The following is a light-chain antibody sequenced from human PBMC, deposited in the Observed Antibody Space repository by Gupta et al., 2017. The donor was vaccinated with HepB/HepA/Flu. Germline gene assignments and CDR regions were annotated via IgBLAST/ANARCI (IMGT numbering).Light chain of an antibody. CDR1: QSIKSN. J-gene: IGKJ1*01. Sequence: DIQMTQSPSSLSASVGDRVTITCRASQSIKSNLNWYQQKPGKAPNLLIYTASSLQSGVPSRFSGSGSGTDFTLTISSLQPEDFATYYCQQSYNTPRTFGQGTKVEIK. CDR3: QQSYNTPRT. CDR2: TAS. V-gene: IGKV1-39*01.